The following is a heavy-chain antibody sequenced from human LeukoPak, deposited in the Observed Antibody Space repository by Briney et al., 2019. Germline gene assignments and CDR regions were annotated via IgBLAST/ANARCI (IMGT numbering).Heavy chain of an antibody. CDR2: INHSGST. CDR1: GGSFSGYY. D-gene: IGHD2-2*01. J-gene: IGHJ6*03. V-gene: IGHV4-34*01. Sequence: SGTLYLTCAVYGGSFSGYYWSWIRQPPGKGLEWIGEINHSGSTKYNPSLNRRVTISVDTSKNQFSLELSSVTAADTAVYYWARVLRDIVVVPAAVVRTKYYYYYMDVWGKGTTVTVSS. CDR3: ARVLRDIVVVPAAVVRTKYYYYYMDV.